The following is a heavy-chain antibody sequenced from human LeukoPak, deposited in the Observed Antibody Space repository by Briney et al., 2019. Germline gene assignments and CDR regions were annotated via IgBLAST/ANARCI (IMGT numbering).Heavy chain of an antibody. D-gene: IGHD3-22*01. CDR3: TRGSYYDSSGYSGVRLFDY. J-gene: IGHJ4*02. Sequence: ASVKVSCKASGYTITDYYIHWVRQAPGQGLEWMGWINPNSGGTNYAQKFQGRVAMTSDTSISTAYMELSRLRSDDTALYYCTRGSYYDSSGYSGVRLFDYWGQGTPVTVPS. V-gene: IGHV1-2*02. CDR1: GYTITDYY. CDR2: INPNSGGT.